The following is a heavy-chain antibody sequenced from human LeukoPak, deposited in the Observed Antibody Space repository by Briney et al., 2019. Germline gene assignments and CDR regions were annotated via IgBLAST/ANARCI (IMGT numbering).Heavy chain of an antibody. CDR1: GYTFTSYG. CDR2: ISAYNGNT. V-gene: IGHV1-18*01. D-gene: IGHD3-9*01. CDR3: ARDGTLHYDILTGYFPYYYYGTDV. J-gene: IGHJ6*02. Sequence: ASVKVSCKASGYTFTSYGISWVRQAPGQGLEWMGWISAYNGNTNYAQKLQGRVTMTTDTSTSTAYMELRSLGSDDTAVYYCARDGTLHYDILTGYFPYYYYGTDVWGQGTTVTVSS.